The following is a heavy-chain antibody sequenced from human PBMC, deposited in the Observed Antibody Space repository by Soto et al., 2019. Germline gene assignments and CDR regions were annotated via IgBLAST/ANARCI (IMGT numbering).Heavy chain of an antibody. Sequence: GGSLRLSCAAPGFTFSSYAMSWVRQAPGKGLEWVSAISGSGGSTYYADSVKGRFTISRDNSKNTLYLQMNSLRAEDTAVYYCAKELTIFGSPAGSDYWGQGTLVTVSS. J-gene: IGHJ4*02. CDR2: ISGSGGST. CDR1: GFTFSSYA. CDR3: AKELTIFGSPAGSDY. V-gene: IGHV3-23*01. D-gene: IGHD3-3*01.